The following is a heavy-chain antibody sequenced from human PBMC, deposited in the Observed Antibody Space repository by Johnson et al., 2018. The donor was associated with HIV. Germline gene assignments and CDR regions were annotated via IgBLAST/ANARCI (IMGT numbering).Heavy chain of an antibody. Sequence: QVQLVESGGGLVKPGGSLRLSCAASGFTFSDYYMSWIRQPPGKGLEWVSYISSSGSTIYYADSVKGRFTISRDNAKKSLYLQMNSLRAEDTAVYYCARDQTIQLWSDAFDIWGQGTMVTVSS. CDR2: ISSSGSTI. CDR1: GFTFSDYY. J-gene: IGHJ3*02. V-gene: IGHV3-11*04. D-gene: IGHD5-18*01. CDR3: ARDQTIQLWSDAFDI.